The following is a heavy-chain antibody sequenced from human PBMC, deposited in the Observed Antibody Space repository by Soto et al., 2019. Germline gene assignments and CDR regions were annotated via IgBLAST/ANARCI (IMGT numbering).Heavy chain of an antibody. V-gene: IGHV3-23*01. D-gene: IGHD3-22*01. CDR1: GLTFSSYS. J-gene: IGHJ2*01. Sequence: EVQLLESGGGLVQPGGSLRLSCAASGLTFSSYSMSWVRQAPGKGLEWVSGISSGGGSTYYADSVKGRFTVSRDKAKNTHFLQMKRLRAEYTALYYCAKIPPASDYYDVIGYPWYFDLWGRGTLVTVSS. CDR2: ISSGGGST. CDR3: AKIPPASDYYDVIGYPWYFDL.